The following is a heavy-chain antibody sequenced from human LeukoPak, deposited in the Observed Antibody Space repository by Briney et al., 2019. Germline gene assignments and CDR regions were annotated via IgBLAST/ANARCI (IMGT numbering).Heavy chain of an antibody. D-gene: IGHD3-9*01. CDR2: VRYGGNIK. Sequence: GGSLRLSCATSEFTFSAYAMHWIRQAPGRGLEWVAFVRYGGNIKYYADSVKGRFTISRDSSKNTLYLQMNSLRPEDTAVYYCAKDLGTEYNIFDYWGQGTLVTVSS. V-gene: IGHV3-30*02. J-gene: IGHJ4*02. CDR1: EFTFSAYA. CDR3: AKDLGTEYNIFDY.